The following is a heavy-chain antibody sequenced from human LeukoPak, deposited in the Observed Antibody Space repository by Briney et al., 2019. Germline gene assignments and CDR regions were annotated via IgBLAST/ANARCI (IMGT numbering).Heavy chain of an antibody. CDR3: AEDTNYYDTSGPLDY. CDR1: GFTFSSYG. V-gene: IGHV3-30*18. J-gene: IGHJ4*02. D-gene: IGHD3-22*01. Sequence: GGSLRLSCAASGFTFSSYGMHWVRQAPGKGLEWVALISYDGSNKYYADSVKGRFTISRDNSKNTLYLQMNSLRAEDTAVYYCAEDTNYYDTSGPLDYWGREPWSPSPQ. CDR2: ISYDGSNK.